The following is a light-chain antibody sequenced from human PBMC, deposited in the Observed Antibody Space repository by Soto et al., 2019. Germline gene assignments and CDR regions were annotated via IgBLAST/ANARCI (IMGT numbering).Light chain of an antibody. V-gene: IGLV2-14*03. CDR2: DVS. Sequence: QSALTQPASVSGSPGQSITISCTGTNSDVGGYDFVSWYQHHPGKVPKLMIYDVSDRPSGVSDRFSGSKSGNTASLTISGLQAEDEADYYCTSYTTTSVVFGGGTKLTVL. J-gene: IGLJ2*01. CDR3: TSYTTTSVV. CDR1: NSDVGGYDF.